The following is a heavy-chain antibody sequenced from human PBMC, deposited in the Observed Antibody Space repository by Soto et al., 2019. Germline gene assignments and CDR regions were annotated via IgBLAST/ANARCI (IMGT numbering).Heavy chain of an antibody. J-gene: IGHJ6*02. CDR2: IKQDGSEK. D-gene: IGHD6-6*01. Sequence: GGSLRLSCAASGFTFSSYWMSWVRQAPGKGLEWVANIKQDGSEKYYVDSVKGRFTISRDNAKNSLYLQMNSLRAEDTAVYCCARESSSSPDCGMDVWGQGTTVTVSS. CDR1: GFTFSSYW. CDR3: ARESSSSPDCGMDV. V-gene: IGHV3-7*01.